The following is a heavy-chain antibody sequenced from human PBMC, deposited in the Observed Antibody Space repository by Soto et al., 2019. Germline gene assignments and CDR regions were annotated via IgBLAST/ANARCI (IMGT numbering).Heavy chain of an antibody. D-gene: IGHD2-15*01. V-gene: IGHV3-7*01. Sequence: PGGSLRLSCAASGFTFSSYWMSWVRQAPGKGLEWVANIKQDGSEKYYVDSVKGRFTISRDNAKNSLYLQMNSLRAEDTAVYYCARHYCSGGSCLFGPWGQGTLVTVS. J-gene: IGHJ5*02. CDR2: IKQDGSEK. CDR1: GFTFSSYW. CDR3: ARHYCSGGSCLFGP.